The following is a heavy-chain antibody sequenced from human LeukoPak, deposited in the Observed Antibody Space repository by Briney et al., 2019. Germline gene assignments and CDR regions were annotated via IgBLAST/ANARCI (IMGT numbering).Heavy chain of an antibody. CDR2: FYTDGSVK. Sequence: GGSLRLSCAASGFTFSSFWMHWVRKAPGKGLVWVSSFYTDGSVKSYADPVKGRFTISRDNSKNTLDLQMNSLRAEDTATYYCAKEKRNLRGTRDAFDIWGQGTMVTVS. CDR3: AKEKRNLRGTRDAFDI. D-gene: IGHD1-7*01. V-gene: IGHV3-74*01. CDR1: GFTFSSFW. J-gene: IGHJ3*02.